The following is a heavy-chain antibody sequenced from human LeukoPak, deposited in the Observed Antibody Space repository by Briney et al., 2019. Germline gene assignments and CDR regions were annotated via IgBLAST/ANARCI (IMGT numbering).Heavy chain of an antibody. CDR1: GYTFTGYY. CDR3: ARDAFMGSSSRYYYGMDV. D-gene: IGHD6-13*01. CDR2: INPNSGGT. V-gene: IGHV1-2*02. J-gene: IGHJ6*02. Sequence: ASVKVSCKASGYTFTGYYMHWARQAPGQGLEWMGWINPNSGGTNYAQKFQGRVTMTRDTSISTAYMELSRLRSDDTAVYYCARDAFMGSSSRYYYGMDVWGQGTTVTVSS.